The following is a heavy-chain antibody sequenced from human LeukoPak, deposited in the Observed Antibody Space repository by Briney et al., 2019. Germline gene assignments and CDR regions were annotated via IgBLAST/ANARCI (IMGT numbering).Heavy chain of an antibody. V-gene: IGHV4-39*07. CDR3: VRVIAVAGIWDY. CDR2: IYYSGST. CDR1: GGSISSSSYY. D-gene: IGHD6-19*01. Sequence: PSETLSLTCTVSGGSISSSSYYWGWIRQPPGKGLEWIGSIYYSGSTYYNPSLKSRVTISVDTSKNQFSLKLSSVTAADTAVYYCVRVIAVAGIWDYWGQGTLVTVSS. J-gene: IGHJ4*02.